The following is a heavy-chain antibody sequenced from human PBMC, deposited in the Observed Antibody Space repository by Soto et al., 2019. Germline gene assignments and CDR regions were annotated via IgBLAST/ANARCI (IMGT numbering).Heavy chain of an antibody. D-gene: IGHD4-17*01. Sequence: SETLSLTCTVSGGSISSVGYYWSWIRQHPGKGLEWIGYIYYSGSTYYNPSLKSRVTISVDTSKNQFSLKLSSVTAADTAVYYCARDYGDNWFDPWGQGTLVTVSS. CDR2: IYYSGST. CDR1: GGSISSVGYY. V-gene: IGHV4-31*03. J-gene: IGHJ5*02. CDR3: ARDYGDNWFDP.